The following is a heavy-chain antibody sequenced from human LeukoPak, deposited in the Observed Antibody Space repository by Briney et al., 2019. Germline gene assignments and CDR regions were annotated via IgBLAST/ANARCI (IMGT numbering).Heavy chain of an antibody. Sequence: SETLSLTCAVYGGSFSGYYWSWIRQPPGKGLEWIGEINHSGSTNYNPSLKSRVTISVDTSKNQFSLKLSSVTAADTTVYYCARGKRGFFGYSYGPYYFDYWGQGTLVTVSS. D-gene: IGHD5-18*01. CDR3: ARGKRGFFGYSYGPYYFDY. J-gene: IGHJ4*02. V-gene: IGHV4-34*01. CDR2: INHSGST. CDR1: GGSFSGYY.